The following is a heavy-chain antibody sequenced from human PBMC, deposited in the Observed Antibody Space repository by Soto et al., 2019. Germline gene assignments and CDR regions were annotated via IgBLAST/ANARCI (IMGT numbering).Heavy chain of an antibody. V-gene: IGHV4-31*03. CDR2: IYYSGST. CDR3: AREGITGTRWSGYYFDY. J-gene: IGHJ4*02. CDR1: GGSISSGGYY. Sequence: SETLSLTCTASGGSISSGGYYWSWIRQHPGKGLEWIGYIYYSGSTYYNPSLKSRVTISVDTSKNQFSLKLSSVTAADTAVYYCAREGITGTRWSGYYFDYWGQGTLVTVSS. D-gene: IGHD1-7*01.